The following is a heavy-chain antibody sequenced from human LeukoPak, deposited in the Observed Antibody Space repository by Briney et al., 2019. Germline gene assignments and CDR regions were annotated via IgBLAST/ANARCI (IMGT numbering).Heavy chain of an antibody. V-gene: IGHV3-7*01. CDR1: GFTFSSYW. J-gene: IGHJ4*02. D-gene: IGHD2-15*01. CDR3: ARDPRVVVTGYFDY. CDR2: IKQGGSEK. Sequence: GGSLRLSCAASGFTFSSYWMSWVRQAPGKGLEWVANIKQGGSEKYYVDSVKGRFTISRDNAKNSLYLQMNSLRAEDTAVYYCARDPRVVVTGYFDYWGQGTLVTVSS.